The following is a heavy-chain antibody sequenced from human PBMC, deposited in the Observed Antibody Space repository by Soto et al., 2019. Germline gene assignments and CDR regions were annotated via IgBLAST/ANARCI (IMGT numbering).Heavy chain of an antibody. D-gene: IGHD2-21*01. CDR2: IIPILNIA. J-gene: IGHJ5*02. CDR3: ARSRASTDSLYGFAP. Sequence: QVQLVQSGAEVKKPGSSVKVSCKASGGTFSSYPISWVRQAPGQGLEWMGRIIPILNIANYAQKFQGRVTLTADESTNTAYMGLSSLRSEDTAGYFCARSRASTDSLYGFAPWGQGSLVTVSS. CDR1: GGTFSSYP. V-gene: IGHV1-69*02.